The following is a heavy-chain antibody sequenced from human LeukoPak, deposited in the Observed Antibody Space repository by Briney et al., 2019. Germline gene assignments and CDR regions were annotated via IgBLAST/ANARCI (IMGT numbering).Heavy chain of an antibody. D-gene: IGHD2-21*02. Sequence: SETLSLTCAVYGGSFSGYYWSWIRQPPGKGLEWIGEINHSGSTNYNPSLKSRGTISVDTSKNQFSLKLSSVTAADTAVYYCARSLAYCGGDCYPHNAFDIWGQGTMVTVSS. CDR1: GGSFSGYY. J-gene: IGHJ3*02. CDR2: INHSGST. V-gene: IGHV4-34*01. CDR3: ARSLAYCGGDCYPHNAFDI.